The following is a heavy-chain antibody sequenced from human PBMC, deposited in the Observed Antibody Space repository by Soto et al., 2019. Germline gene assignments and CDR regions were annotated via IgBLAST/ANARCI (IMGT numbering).Heavy chain of an antibody. Sequence: QVQLVQSGAEVKQPGSSVKVSCKASGGTFSSYAISWVRQAPGQGLEWMVGIIPIFGTANYAQKCQGRVTITADESTSTAYMELSSLRSEDTAVYYCARVPARMIAAAGDYWGQGTLVTVSS. CDR3: ARVPARMIAAAGDY. CDR1: GGTFSSYA. J-gene: IGHJ4*02. V-gene: IGHV1-69*01. D-gene: IGHD6-13*01. CDR2: IIPIFGTA.